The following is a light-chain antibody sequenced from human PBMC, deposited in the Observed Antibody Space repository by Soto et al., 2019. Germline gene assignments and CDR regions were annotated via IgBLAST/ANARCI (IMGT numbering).Light chain of an antibody. Sequence: DIQMTQPQSSLSAAVGDTVTSTCRTRQSITGYLQWDRHKPGKAPTLLIYAASTLQSGVPSRFSGSGSGTDFPPTIINLQPEDCATYYCQQSYSTLPITFGQGARLELK. V-gene: IGKV1-39*01. J-gene: IGKJ5*01. CDR3: QQSYSTLPIT. CDR2: AAS. CDR1: QSITGY.